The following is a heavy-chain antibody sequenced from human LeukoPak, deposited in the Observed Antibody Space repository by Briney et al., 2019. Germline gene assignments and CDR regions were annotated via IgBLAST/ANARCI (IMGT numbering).Heavy chain of an antibody. CDR2: ISYDGSYK. CDR3: ARDGSSWDFDY. J-gene: IGHJ4*02. Sequence: GGSLRLSCAASGFTFSTYGMHWVRQTPGKGLDWVALISYDGSYKYYTDSVKGRFTISRDNSKNIMYLQMNSLRPDDTAVYYCARDGSSWDFDYWGQGTLVTVSS. D-gene: IGHD6-13*01. CDR1: GFTFSTYG. V-gene: IGHV3-30*03.